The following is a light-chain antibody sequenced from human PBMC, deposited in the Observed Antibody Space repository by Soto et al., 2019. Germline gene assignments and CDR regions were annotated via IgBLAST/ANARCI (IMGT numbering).Light chain of an antibody. CDR3: QSYDSSVAKVV. CDR1: SSNIGAGYD. V-gene: IGLV1-40*01. J-gene: IGLJ2*01. Sequence: QSVLTQPPSVSGAPGQRVTISCTGSSSNIGAGYDVHWYQQLPGTAPKLLIYGNSNRPSGVPDRFSGSKSGTSASLAITGLQAEYEADYYCQSYDSSVAKVVFGGGTKLTVL. CDR2: GNS.